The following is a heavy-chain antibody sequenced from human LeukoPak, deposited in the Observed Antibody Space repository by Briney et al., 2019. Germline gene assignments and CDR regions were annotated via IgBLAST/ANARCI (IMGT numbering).Heavy chain of an antibody. D-gene: IGHD6-6*01. V-gene: IGHV3-21*01. Sequence: GSLRLSCAASGFNFSSYSMNWVRQAPGKGLEWVSSISSSSSYIYYADSVKGRFTISRDNAKNSLYLQMNSLRAEDTAVYYCARVGSSSGYGYWGQGTLVTVSS. J-gene: IGHJ4*02. CDR1: GFNFSSYS. CDR3: ARVGSSSGYGY. CDR2: ISSSSSYI.